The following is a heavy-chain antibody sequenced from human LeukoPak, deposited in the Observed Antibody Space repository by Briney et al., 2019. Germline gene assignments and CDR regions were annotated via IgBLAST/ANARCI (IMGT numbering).Heavy chain of an antibody. D-gene: IGHD5-24*01. J-gene: IGHJ3*02. CDR1: GFTFSDYY. CDR3: ARRMAANAFDI. Sequence: GGSLRLSCAASGFTFSDYYMTWIRRAPGKGLEWVSYISTTSGFTNYADSVRGRFTISRDNSKNTLYLQMNSLRTEDTAVYYCARRMAANAFDIWGQGTMVTVSS. CDR2: ISTTSGFT. V-gene: IGHV3-11*06.